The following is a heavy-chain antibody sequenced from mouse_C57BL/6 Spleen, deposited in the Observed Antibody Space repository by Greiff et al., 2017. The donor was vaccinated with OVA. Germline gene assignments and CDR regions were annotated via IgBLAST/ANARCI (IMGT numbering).Heavy chain of an antibody. CDR3: ARDDYGSSGDYFDY. D-gene: IGHD1-1*01. V-gene: IGHV3-6*01. J-gene: IGHJ2*01. CDR1: GYSITSGYY. CDR2: LSYDGSN. Sequence: VQLKESGPGLVKPSQSLSLTCSVTGYSITSGYYWNWIRQFPGNKLEWMGYLSYDGSNNYNPSLKNRISITRDTAKNQFFLKLNSVTTEDTAIYYCARDDYGSSGDYFDYWGQGTTLTVSS.